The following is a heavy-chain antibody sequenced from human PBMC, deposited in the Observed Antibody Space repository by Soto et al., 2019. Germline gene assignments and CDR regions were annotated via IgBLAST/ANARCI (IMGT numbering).Heavy chain of an antibody. Sequence: GGSLRLSCAASGFPFISYWMHWVRQAPGKGLVWVSRINSDGSSTSYADSVKGRFTISRDNAKNTLYLQMNSLRAEDTAVYYCARDDYGDYGSSDAFDIWGQGTMVTVSS. D-gene: IGHD4-17*01. CDR1: GFPFISYW. CDR3: ARDDYGDYGSSDAFDI. CDR2: INSDGSST. V-gene: IGHV3-74*01. J-gene: IGHJ3*02.